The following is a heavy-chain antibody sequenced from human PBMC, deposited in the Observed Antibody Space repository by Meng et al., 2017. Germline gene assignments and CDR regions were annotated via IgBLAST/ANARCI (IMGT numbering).Heavy chain of an antibody. V-gene: IGHV3-23*01. CDR1: GFTFSSYA. D-gene: IGHD2-2*01. J-gene: IGHJ4*02. CDR3: AKAPILGYCSSTSCHFDY. CDR2: ISGSGGST. Sequence: GSLKISCAASGFTFSSYAMSWVRQAPGKGLEWVSAISGSGGSTYYADSVKGRFTISRDNSKNTLYLQMNSLRAEDTAVYYCAKAPILGYCSSTSCHFDYWGQGTLVTVSS.